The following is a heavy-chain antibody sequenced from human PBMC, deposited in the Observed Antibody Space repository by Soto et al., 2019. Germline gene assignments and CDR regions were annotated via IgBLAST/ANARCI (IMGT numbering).Heavy chain of an antibody. CDR1: GFSYSNYA. CDR3: AKSPYGSGNYNNFFDY. J-gene: IGHJ4*02. Sequence: GGSLRLSCVASGFSYSNYAMSWVRQAPGKGLEWVSAISGSASSTYYADSVRGRFTISRDNSKNTLYLQMNRLRAEDTAVFFCAKSPYGSGNYNNFFDYWGQGCLVTVSS. D-gene: IGHD3-10*01. V-gene: IGHV3-23*01. CDR2: ISGSASST.